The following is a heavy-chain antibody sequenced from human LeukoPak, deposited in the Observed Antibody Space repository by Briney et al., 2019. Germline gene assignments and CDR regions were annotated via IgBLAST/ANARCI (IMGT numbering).Heavy chain of an antibody. CDR1: GFTFSSYA. Sequence: GRSLRLSCAASGFTFSSYAMHWVRQAPGKGLEWVAVISYDGSNKYYADSVKGRFTISRDNSKNTLYLQMNSLRAEDTAVYYCARDRRELLLGYYFDYWGQGTLVTVSS. CDR2: ISYDGSNK. V-gene: IGHV3-30-3*01. CDR3: ARDRRELLLGYYFDY. J-gene: IGHJ4*02. D-gene: IGHD1-26*01.